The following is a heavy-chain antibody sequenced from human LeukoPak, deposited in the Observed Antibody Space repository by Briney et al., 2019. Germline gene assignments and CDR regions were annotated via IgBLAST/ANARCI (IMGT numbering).Heavy chain of an antibody. J-gene: IGHJ6*02. CDR1: GGSVSSGSYY. D-gene: IGHD3-22*01. CDR2: INHSGST. Sequence: SETLSLTCTVSGGSVSSGSYYWSWIRQPPGKGLEWIGEINHSGSTNYNPSLKSRVTISVDTSKNQFSLKLSSVTAADTAVYYCARGARRQITMTRGYYYYGMDVWGQGTTVTVSS. CDR3: ARGARRQITMTRGYYYYGMDV. V-gene: IGHV4-61*01.